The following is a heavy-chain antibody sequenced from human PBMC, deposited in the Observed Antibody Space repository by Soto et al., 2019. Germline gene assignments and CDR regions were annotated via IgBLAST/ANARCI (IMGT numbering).Heavy chain of an antibody. V-gene: IGHV4-59*01. CDR2: IYYSGST. Sequence: PSETLSLTCTVSGGSISSYYWSWIRQPPGKGLEWIGYIYYSGSTNYNPSLKSRVTISVDTSKNQFSLKLSSVTAADTAVYYCARTYYYDISGYYSARNFDNWGQGTLVTVSS. D-gene: IGHD3-22*01. CDR3: ARTYYYDISGYYSARNFDN. CDR1: GGSISSYY. J-gene: IGHJ4*02.